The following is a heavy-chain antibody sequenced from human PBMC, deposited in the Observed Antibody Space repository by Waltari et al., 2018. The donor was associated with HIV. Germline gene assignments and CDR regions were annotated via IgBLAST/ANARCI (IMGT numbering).Heavy chain of an antibody. CDR3: ARGGRTAAAYFGMDV. Sequence: VQLQESGPGLVKPSQTLSLSCSVSGGSVRTGDYYWTWLRQSPGKGLEWIGHIFYTAGSYYNPSLKNRVSTSLDKANNRVSLRLTSVTAADTAVYYCARGGRTAAAYFGMDVWGPGTTVIVAS. V-gene: IGHV4-30-4*08. D-gene: IGHD6-25*01. CDR1: GGSVRTGDYY. CDR2: IFYTAGS. J-gene: IGHJ6*02.